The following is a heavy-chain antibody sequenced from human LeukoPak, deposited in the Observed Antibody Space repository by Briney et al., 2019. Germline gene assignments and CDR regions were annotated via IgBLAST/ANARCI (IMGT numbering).Heavy chain of an antibody. CDR3: ARALGIQLNY. V-gene: IGHV3-21*01. J-gene: IGHJ4*02. Sequence: GGSLRLSCAASGFTFSSYSMNWVRQAPGKGLEWVSSISSSSSYIYYADSVKGRFTISGDNAKNSLYLQMNSLRAEDTAVYYCARALGIQLNYWGQGTLATVSS. D-gene: IGHD5-18*01. CDR1: GFTFSSYS. CDR2: ISSSSSYI.